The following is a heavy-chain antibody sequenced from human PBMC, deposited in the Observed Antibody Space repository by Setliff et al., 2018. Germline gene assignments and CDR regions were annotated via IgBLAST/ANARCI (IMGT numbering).Heavy chain of an antibody. CDR1: GYTFTNYG. Sequence: ASVKVSCKASGYTFTNYGITWVRQAPGQGLEWMGWIRPHNGNTAYAQKFQDRVILTTDTSTATVYMELKNLRSDDTAVYYCARSSGPRVVLAADFDYWGQGTLVTVSS. J-gene: IGHJ4*02. D-gene: IGHD5-12*01. CDR2: IRPHNGNT. V-gene: IGHV1-18*01. CDR3: ARSSGPRVVLAADFDY.